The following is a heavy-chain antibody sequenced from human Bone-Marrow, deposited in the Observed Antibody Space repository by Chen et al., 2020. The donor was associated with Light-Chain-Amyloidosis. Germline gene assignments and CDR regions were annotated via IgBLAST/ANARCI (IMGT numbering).Heavy chain of an antibody. CDR1: GFTFDDYA. Sequence: EVQLVESGGGLVQPGRSLRLSCAASGFTFDDYAMHWVRQAPGKGLEWVSGISWNSGSIGYADSVKGRFTISRDNAKNSLYLQMNSLRAEDTALYYCAKDISTYYYDSSGQNHYYYYYGMDVWGQGTTVTVSS. D-gene: IGHD3-22*01. J-gene: IGHJ6*02. CDR3: AKDISTYYYDSSGQNHYYYYYGMDV. CDR2: ISWNSGSI. V-gene: IGHV3-9*01.